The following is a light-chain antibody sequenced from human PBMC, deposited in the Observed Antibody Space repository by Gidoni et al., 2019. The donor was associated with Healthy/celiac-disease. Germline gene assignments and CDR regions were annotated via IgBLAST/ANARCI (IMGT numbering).Light chain of an antibody. V-gene: IGLV1-40*01. CDR1: SSNIGAGYD. CDR2: GNS. J-gene: IGLJ2*01. Sequence: SVLTQPPSVPGAPGQRVTISFTGSSSNIGAGYDVHWYQQLPGTAPKLLIYGNSNRPSGVPDRFSGSKSGTSASLAITGLQAEDEADYYCQSYDSSLVVVFGGGTKLTVL. CDR3: QSYDSSLVVV.